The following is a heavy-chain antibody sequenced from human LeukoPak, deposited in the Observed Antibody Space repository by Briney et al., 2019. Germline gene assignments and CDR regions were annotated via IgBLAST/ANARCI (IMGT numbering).Heavy chain of an antibody. CDR2: IYTSGST. CDR1: GGSISSGSYY. CDR3: ASGFRGQLGYFDY. V-gene: IGHV4-61*02. J-gene: IGHJ4*02. D-gene: IGHD1-1*01. Sequence: SETLSLTCTVSGGSISSGSYYWSWIRKPAGKGLEWIGRIYTSGSTNYNPSLKSRVTISVDTSKNQFSLKLNSVTAADTALYYCASGFRGQLGYFDYWGQGTLVTVSS.